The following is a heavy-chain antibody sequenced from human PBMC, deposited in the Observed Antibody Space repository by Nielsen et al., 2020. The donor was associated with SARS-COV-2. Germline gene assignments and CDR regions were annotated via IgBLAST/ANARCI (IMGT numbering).Heavy chain of an antibody. J-gene: IGHJ4*02. CDR2: ISGSGGST. Sequence: GESLKISCAASGFTFSSYAMSWVRQAPGKGLEWVSAISGSGGSTYYADSVKGRFTISRDNSKNTLYLQMNSLRAEDTAVYYCAKPFLGYSSSWYFDYLGQGTLVTVSS. V-gene: IGHV3-23*01. CDR3: AKPFLGYSSSWYFDY. CDR1: GFTFSSYA. D-gene: IGHD6-13*01.